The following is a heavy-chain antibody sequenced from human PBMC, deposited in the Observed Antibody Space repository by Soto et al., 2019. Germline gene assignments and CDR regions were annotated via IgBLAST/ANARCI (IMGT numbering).Heavy chain of an antibody. V-gene: IGHV1-69*02. Sequence: QVQLVQSGAEVKMSGSSVKVSCTASGGTFTSYTFSWVRQVPGQGLEWMGRIIPILRMPDFAQKFQGRVTINADESTSTVYMKLSSLRSEDTAVYYCATSYGSGSAHFDYWGQGTLVTVS. CDR1: GGTFTSYT. J-gene: IGHJ4*02. D-gene: IGHD3-10*01. CDR3: ATSYGSGSAHFDY. CDR2: IIPILRMP.